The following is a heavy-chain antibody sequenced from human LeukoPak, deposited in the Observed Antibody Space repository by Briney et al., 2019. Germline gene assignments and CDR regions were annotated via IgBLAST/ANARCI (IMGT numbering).Heavy chain of an antibody. V-gene: IGHV3-30*03. CDR2: ISYDGSNK. J-gene: IGHJ4*02. Sequence: GGSLRLSCAASGFTFSSYGMHWVRQAPGKGLEWVAVISYDGSNKYYADSVKGRFTISRDNSKNTLYLQMNSLRAEDTAVYYCAIRYFDWLSPPDYWGQGTLVTVSS. CDR3: AIRYFDWLSPPDY. D-gene: IGHD3-9*01. CDR1: GFTFSSYG.